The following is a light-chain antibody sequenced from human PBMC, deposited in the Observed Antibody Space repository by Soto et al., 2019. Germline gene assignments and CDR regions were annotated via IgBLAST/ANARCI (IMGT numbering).Light chain of an antibody. CDR3: QQAKSFPIT. V-gene: IGKV1-12*01. CDR1: QGSSSW. J-gene: IGKJ5*01. Sequence: DIQMTQSRSSVTASVGDRVTITGRASQGSSSWLAWYQQKPGKAPKLLIYAPSSLQSGVPSRFRGSGSGTDFTLTISSLQPEDFATSYCQQAKSFPITFGHGKRLEIK. CDR2: APS.